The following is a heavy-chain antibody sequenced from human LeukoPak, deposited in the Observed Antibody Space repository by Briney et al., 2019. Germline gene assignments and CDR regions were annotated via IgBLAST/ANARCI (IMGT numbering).Heavy chain of an antibody. CDR1: GGTFSNVA. CDR2: IVPILGLT. CDR3: AGGRSQSVSLTVDV. Sequence: TSVKVSCKASGGTFSNVAVTWVRQAPGQGLEWMGRIVPILGLTNYAQKFQDRTTFIADKSTNTAYMELKSLTFDDTAVYFCAGGRSQSVSLTVDVWGQGTLVTVSS. V-gene: IGHV1-69*04. D-gene: IGHD5/OR15-5a*01. J-gene: IGHJ4*02.